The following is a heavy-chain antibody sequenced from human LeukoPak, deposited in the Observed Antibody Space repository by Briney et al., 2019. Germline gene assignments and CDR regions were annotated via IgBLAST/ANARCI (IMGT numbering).Heavy chain of an antibody. D-gene: IGHD6-19*01. CDR1: GFTFSSYA. Sequence: GGSLRLSCAASGFTFSSYAMSWVRQAPGKGLEWVAVISGSGGTTYYADSVKGRFTISRDNSKNTLYLQMNSLRAEDTAVYHCAKDPTVAGTAEYFQHWGQGTLVTVSS. V-gene: IGHV3-23*01. CDR2: ISGSGGTT. J-gene: IGHJ1*01. CDR3: AKDPTVAGTAEYFQH.